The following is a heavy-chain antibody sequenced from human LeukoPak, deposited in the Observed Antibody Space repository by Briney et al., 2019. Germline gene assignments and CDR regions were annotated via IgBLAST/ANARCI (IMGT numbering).Heavy chain of an antibody. J-gene: IGHJ4*02. CDR2: IRYDGSNK. CDR3: AKSRKYSSSPQFYFDY. Sequence: GGSLRLSCAASGFTFSNYGMHWVRQAPDKGLEWVTFIRYDGSNKYYTDSVKVRFTISRDNSKNTLYLQMNSLRAEDTAVYYCAKSRKYSSSPQFYFDYWGQGTLVTVSS. V-gene: IGHV3-30*02. CDR1: GFTFSNYG. D-gene: IGHD6-6*01.